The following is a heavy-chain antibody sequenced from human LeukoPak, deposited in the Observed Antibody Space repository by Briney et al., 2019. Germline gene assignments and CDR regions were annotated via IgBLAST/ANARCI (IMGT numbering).Heavy chain of an antibody. D-gene: IGHD2-2*02. J-gene: IGHJ5*02. CDR3: ARRYCSSTSCYNFDWFDP. V-gene: IGHV4-38-2*01. CDR2: IYHSGST. CDR1: GYSINSGYY. Sequence: PSETLSLTCAVSGYSINSGYYWGWIRRPPGKGLEWIGSIYHSGSTYYNPSLKSRVTISVDTSKNQFSLKLSSVTAADTAVYYCARRYCSSTSCYNFDWFDPWGQGPWSPSP.